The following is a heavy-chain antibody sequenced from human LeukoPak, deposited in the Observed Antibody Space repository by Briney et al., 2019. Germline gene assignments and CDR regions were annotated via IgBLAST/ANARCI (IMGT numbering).Heavy chain of an antibody. D-gene: IGHD3-16*02. J-gene: IGHJ4*02. CDR2: ISSGSSYI. CDR1: GFTFSSYS. CDR3: ARDIGRVVDY. Sequence: GGSLRLSCAASGFTFSSYSMNWVRQAPGKGLEWVSAISSGSSYIYCADAVKGRFTISRDNAKNSLYLQMNSLRADDTAVYYCARDIGRVVDYWGQGTLVTVSS. V-gene: IGHV3-21*01.